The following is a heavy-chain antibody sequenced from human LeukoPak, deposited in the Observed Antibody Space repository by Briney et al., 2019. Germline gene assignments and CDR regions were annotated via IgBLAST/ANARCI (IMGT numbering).Heavy chain of an antibody. CDR2: IYYSGST. D-gene: IGHD3-22*01. CDR3: ARDLRNYYDCSGYLDY. CDR1: GGSISSGGYY. Sequence: PSETLSLTCTVSGGSISSGGYYWSWIRQHPGKGLEWIGYIYYSGSTYYNPSLKSRVTISVDTSKNQFSLKLSSVTAADTAVYYCARDLRNYYDCSGYLDYWGQGTLVTVSS. V-gene: IGHV4-31*03. J-gene: IGHJ4*02.